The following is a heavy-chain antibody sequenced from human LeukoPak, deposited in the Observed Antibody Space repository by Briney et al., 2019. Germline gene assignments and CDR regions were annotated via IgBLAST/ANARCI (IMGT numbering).Heavy chain of an antibody. J-gene: IGHJ4*02. CDR3: AREPGSSAFDL. CDR1: GFNFTAFW. CDR2: INRDSSVK. Sequence: GGSLRLSCAASGFNFTAFWMSWVRQTPEKGLEFVANINRDSSVKHYVDPVKGRFTISRDNAKKSLFLELNSLRADDTAVFYCAREPGSSAFDLWGQGSLVTVST. V-gene: IGHV3-7*01. D-gene: IGHD1-14*01.